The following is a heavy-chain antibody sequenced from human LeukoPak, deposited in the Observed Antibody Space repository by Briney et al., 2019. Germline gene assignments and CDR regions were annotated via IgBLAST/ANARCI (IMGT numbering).Heavy chain of an antibody. Sequence: GGSLRLSCAASGFTFSSYAMSWVRQAPGKGLEWVSAISGSGGSTYYADSVKGRFTISRDNSKNTLYLQMNSLTAEDTAVYYFSKDPYSGRYSAAVYYYYMDVWGKGTTVTVSS. CDR2: ISGSGGST. CDR3: SKDPYSGRYSAAVYYYYMDV. D-gene: IGHD1-26*01. V-gene: IGHV3-23*01. J-gene: IGHJ6*03. CDR1: GFTFSSYA.